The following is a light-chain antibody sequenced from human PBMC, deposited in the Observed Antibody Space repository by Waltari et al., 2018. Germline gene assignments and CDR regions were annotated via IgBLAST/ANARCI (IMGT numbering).Light chain of an antibody. CDR2: GKN. J-gene: IGLJ2*01. CDR3: NSRDSSGNHVV. Sequence: SSELTQYPAVSVALRQTVTINGQDDRLVRSFASLYQQKPGQATVLVIYGKNNRPSGIPDRFSGSSSGNTASLTITGAQAEDEADYYCNSRDSSGNHVVFGGGTKLTVL. CDR1: RLVRSF. V-gene: IGLV3-19*01.